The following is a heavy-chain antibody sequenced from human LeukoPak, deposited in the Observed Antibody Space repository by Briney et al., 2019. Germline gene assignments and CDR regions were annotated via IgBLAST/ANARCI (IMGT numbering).Heavy chain of an antibody. CDR2: FDPEDGET. CDR1: GYTLTELS. Sequence: ASVKVSCKVSGYTLTELSMYWVRQAPGKGLEWMGGFDPEDGETIYAQKFQGRVTMTEDTSTDTAYMELSSLRSEDTAVYYCATHSGSYYFFDYWGQGTLVTVSS. CDR3: ATHSGSYYFFDY. J-gene: IGHJ4*02. D-gene: IGHD1-26*01. V-gene: IGHV1-24*01.